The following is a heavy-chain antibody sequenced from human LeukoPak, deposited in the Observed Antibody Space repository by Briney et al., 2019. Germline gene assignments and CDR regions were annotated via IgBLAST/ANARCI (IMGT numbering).Heavy chain of an antibody. Sequence: ASVKVSCKASGYTFTSYGISWVRQAPGQGLEWMGWISAYNGNTNYTQKLQGRVTMTTDTSTSTAYMELRSLRSDDTAVYYCARDRVYDFWSGTDYWGQGTLVTVSS. CDR1: GYTFTSYG. J-gene: IGHJ4*02. V-gene: IGHV1-18*01. CDR3: ARDRVYDFWSGTDY. D-gene: IGHD3-3*01. CDR2: ISAYNGNT.